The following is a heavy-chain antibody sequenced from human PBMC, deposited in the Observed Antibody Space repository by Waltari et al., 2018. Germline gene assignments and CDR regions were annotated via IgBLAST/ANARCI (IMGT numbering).Heavy chain of an antibody. V-gene: IGHV3-21*01. CDR2: IMSSGNII. Sequence: EVRLVESGGGLVKPGGSLRLSCAASGFVFSNYELNWFRRATGKGLEWVVCIMSSGNIIYYGQSVEGRFTLSRDNAKGSLFLQMDSLRVDDTAMYYCGRSRRGDYYDPSSHWGQGTLVTVSS. CDR3: GRSRRGDYYDPSSH. CDR1: GFVFSNYE. J-gene: IGHJ4*02. D-gene: IGHD3-16*01.